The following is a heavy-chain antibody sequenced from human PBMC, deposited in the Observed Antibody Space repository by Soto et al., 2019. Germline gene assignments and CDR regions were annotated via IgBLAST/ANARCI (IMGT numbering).Heavy chain of an antibody. V-gene: IGHV4-59*01. CDR2: IYYSGST. Sequence: SETLSLTCTVSGGSITSYYWSWIRQPPGKGLEWIGYIYYSGSTNYNPSLKSRVTISVDTSKNQFSLKLSSVTAADTAVYYCARVAYYDSSRYDNWGQGTLVTVSS. CDR1: GGSITSYY. CDR3: ARVAYYDSSRYDN. D-gene: IGHD3-22*01. J-gene: IGHJ4*02.